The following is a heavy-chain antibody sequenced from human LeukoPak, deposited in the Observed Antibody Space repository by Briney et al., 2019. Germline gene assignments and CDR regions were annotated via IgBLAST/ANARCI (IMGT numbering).Heavy chain of an antibody. CDR3: ARGYYYDSSGYYFNAFDI. J-gene: IGHJ3*02. D-gene: IGHD3-22*01. CDR1: GGTFSSYA. Sequence: SVKVSCKASGGTFSSYAISWVRQAPGQGLEWMGRIIPILGIANYAQKFQGRVTITADKSTSTAYMELSSLRSEDTAVYYCARGYYYDSSGYYFNAFDIWGQGTMVTVSS. CDR2: IIPILGIA. V-gene: IGHV1-69*04.